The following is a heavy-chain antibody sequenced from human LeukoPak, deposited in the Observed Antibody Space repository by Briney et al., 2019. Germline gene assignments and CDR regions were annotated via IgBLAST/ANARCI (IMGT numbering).Heavy chain of an antibody. CDR3: ARQSRDGSKTRGYYFDY. J-gene: IGHJ4*02. Sequence: PGESLKISCQVSEYIFTNYWIGWVRQMPGKGLESMGIIYPADSDTTYSPSFQGQVTISADKSISTVYLQWSSLKASDTAMYYCARQSRDGSKTRGYYFDYWGPGTQVTVSS. V-gene: IGHV5-51*01. D-gene: IGHD3-10*01. CDR2: IYPADSDT. CDR1: EYIFTNYW.